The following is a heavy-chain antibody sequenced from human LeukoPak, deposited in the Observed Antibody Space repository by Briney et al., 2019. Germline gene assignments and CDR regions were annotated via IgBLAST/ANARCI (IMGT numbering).Heavy chain of an antibody. CDR1: GYTFTSYY. Sequence: ATVKVSCKASGYTFTSYYLHLVRQAPGHGLELMGIINPSSGSTSYTQKFQGRVTMARDTSTSTVYMDLSSLRSEDTAVYYCARASSDFGELFPWGQGTLVTVSS. CDR3: ARASSDFGELFP. J-gene: IGHJ5*02. V-gene: IGHV1-46*01. CDR2: INPSSGST. D-gene: IGHD3-10*01.